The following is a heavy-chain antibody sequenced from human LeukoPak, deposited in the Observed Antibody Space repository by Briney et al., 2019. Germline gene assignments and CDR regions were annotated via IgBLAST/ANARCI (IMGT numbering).Heavy chain of an antibody. CDR1: GYSLTELS. J-gene: IGHJ4*02. V-gene: IGHV1-24*01. CDR3: ARSPSGSYPFDY. Sequence: ASVKVSCKVSGYSLTELSMHWVRQAPGKGLEWMGGFDPEDGETIYAQNFQGRVTMTEDTSTDTAYMELSSLRSEDTAVYYCARSPSGSYPFDYWGQGTLVTVSS. CDR2: FDPEDGET. D-gene: IGHD1-26*01.